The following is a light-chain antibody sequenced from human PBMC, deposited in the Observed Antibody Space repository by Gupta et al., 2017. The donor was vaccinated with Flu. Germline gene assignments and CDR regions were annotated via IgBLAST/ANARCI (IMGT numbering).Light chain of an antibody. V-gene: IGKV3-11*01. CDR3: QQSNNSPIT. J-gene: IGKJ4*01. CDR2: DAS. Sequence: IVLLQSPAPLSLSPEERATLSCRASQSVSIYLAWYQQKPGNAPKLLIYDASNMETGVPARFSGSGSGTDFTLTISSLQPEDFAVYYCQQSNNSPITFGRGTKVEIK. CDR1: QSVSIY.